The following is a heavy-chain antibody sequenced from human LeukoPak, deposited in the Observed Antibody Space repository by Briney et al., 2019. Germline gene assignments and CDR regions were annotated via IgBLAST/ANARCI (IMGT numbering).Heavy chain of an antibody. J-gene: IGHJ4*02. D-gene: IGHD3-22*01. V-gene: IGHV3-20*01. CDR3: ARDGPIYYDASGYSY. CDR1: GFTFDDYG. Sequence: GGSLRLSCAASGFTFDDYGMSWVRQAPGKGLEWVSGINWNGGSTGYADSVKGRFTISRDNAKNSLYLQMNSLRAEDTALYHCARDGPIYYDASGYSYWGQGTLVTVSS. CDR2: INWNGGST.